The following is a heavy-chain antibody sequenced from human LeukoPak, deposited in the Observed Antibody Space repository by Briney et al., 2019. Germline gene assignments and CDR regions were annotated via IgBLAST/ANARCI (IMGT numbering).Heavy chain of an antibody. Sequence: ASVKVSCKASGYTFTSYDINWVRQATGQGLEWMGWMNPNSDNTGYAQKFQGRVTMTRNTSISTAYMELSSLRSEDTAVYYCARGPTTVTIKFYYYYGMDVWGQGTTVTVSS. D-gene: IGHD4-17*01. V-gene: IGHV1-8*01. J-gene: IGHJ6*02. CDR1: GYTFTSYD. CDR3: ARGPTTVTIKFYYYYGMDV. CDR2: MNPNSDNT.